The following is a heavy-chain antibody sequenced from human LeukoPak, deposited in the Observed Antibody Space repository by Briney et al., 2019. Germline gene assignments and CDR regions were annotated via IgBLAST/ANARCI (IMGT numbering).Heavy chain of an antibody. V-gene: IGHV3-21*01. CDR3: AKAAGVYYGSGSLTDSFDY. Sequence: GGSLRLSCEASGFTFSSYTMNWVRQAPGKGLEWVSSISSSSSYIYYADSVKGRFTISRDNAKNSLYLQMNSLRAEDTAVYYCAKAAGVYYGSGSLTDSFDYWGQGTLVTVSS. CDR1: GFTFSSYT. J-gene: IGHJ4*02. D-gene: IGHD3-10*01. CDR2: ISSSSSYI.